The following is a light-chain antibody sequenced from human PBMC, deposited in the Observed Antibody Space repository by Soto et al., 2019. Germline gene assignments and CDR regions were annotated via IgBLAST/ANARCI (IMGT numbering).Light chain of an antibody. CDR1: SSDMGDYYF. CDR2: ENS. Sequence: QSALTQPASVSGSPGQSITISCTGTSSDMGDYYFVSWYQQLPGTAPKALIYENSSRPSGVSNRFSGSKSGTTASLTISGLQAEDEAYYCCSSYTTSTSVILFGGGTKLTVL. V-gene: IGLV2-14*01. J-gene: IGLJ2*01. CDR3: SSYTTSTSVIL.